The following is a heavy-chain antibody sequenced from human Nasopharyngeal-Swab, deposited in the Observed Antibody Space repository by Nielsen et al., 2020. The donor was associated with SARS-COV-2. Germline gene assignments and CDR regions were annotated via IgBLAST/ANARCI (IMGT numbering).Heavy chain of an antibody. CDR3: ARDAGYGSGTGVDP. Sequence: ESLKISCTVSGGSISSYYWSWIRQPPGKGLEWIGYIYYSGSTNYNLSLKSRVTISVDTSKNQFSLKLSSVTAADTAVYYCARDAGYGSGTGVDPWGQGTLVTVSS. CDR1: GGSISSYY. V-gene: IGHV4-59*01. J-gene: IGHJ5*02. D-gene: IGHD3-10*01. CDR2: IYYSGST.